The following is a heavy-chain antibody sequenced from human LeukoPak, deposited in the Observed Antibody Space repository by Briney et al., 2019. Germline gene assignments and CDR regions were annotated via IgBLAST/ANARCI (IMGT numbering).Heavy chain of an antibody. CDR3: ARDRATFSRSFAFDY. CDR1: GFTFSSYA. V-gene: IGHV3-23*01. J-gene: IGHJ4*02. D-gene: IGHD2-15*01. Sequence: PGGSLRLSCAASGFTFSSYAMSWVRQAPGKGLEWVSTFSGSGGSTYYADSVKGRFTISRDDSKNSLYLQMNSLRAEDTAVYYCARDRATFSRSFAFDYWGQGTLVTVSS. CDR2: FSGSGGST.